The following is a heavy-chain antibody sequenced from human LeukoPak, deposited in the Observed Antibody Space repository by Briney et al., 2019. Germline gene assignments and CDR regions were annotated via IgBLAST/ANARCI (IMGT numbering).Heavy chain of an antibody. Sequence: ASVKVSCKASGYTFTSYGISWVRQAPGQGLEWMGWISAYNGNTNYAQKLQGRVTMTTDTSTSTAYMELRSLRSDDTAVYYCARVGYDFWSGQGAPDAFDIWGQGTMVTVSS. J-gene: IGHJ3*02. D-gene: IGHD3-3*01. CDR1: GYTFTSYG. V-gene: IGHV1-18*01. CDR3: ARVGYDFWSGQGAPDAFDI. CDR2: ISAYNGNT.